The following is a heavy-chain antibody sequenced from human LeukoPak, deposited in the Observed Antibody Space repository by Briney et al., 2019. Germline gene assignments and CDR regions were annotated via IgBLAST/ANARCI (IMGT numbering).Heavy chain of an antibody. V-gene: IGHV3-48*02. CDR3: ARGDCSGASCLLADY. J-gene: IGHJ4*02. Sequence: GSLRLSCAASGFTFSTYSMNWVRQAPGKGLEWCSYISSSSSTIYYADSVKGRFTISRDNAKNSQYLQMNSLRDEDTAVYYCARGDCSGASCLLADYWGQGTLVTVSS. D-gene: IGHD2-15*01. CDR2: ISSSSSTI. CDR1: GFTFSTYS.